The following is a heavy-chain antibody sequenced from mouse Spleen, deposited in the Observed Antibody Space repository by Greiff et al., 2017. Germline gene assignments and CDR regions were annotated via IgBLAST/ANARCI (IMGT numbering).Heavy chain of an antibody. J-gene: IGHJ1*01. V-gene: IGHV1-55*01. CDR1: GYTFTSYW. D-gene: IGHD1-1*01. CDR2: IYPGSGST. Sequence: QVQLQQPGAELVKPGASVKMSCKASGYTFTSYWITWVKQRPGQGLEWIGDIYPGSGSTNYNEKFKSKATLTVDTSSSTAYMQLSSLTSEDSAVYYCARLRGAYYGSSYWYFDVWGAGTTVTVSS. CDR3: ARLRGAYYGSSYWYFDV.